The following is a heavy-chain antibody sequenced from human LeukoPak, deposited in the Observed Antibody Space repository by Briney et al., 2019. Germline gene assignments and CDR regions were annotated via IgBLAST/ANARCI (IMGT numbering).Heavy chain of an antibody. J-gene: IGHJ6*02. CDR3: TTDPDGTSVYFYYYGMDV. D-gene: IGHD4-23*01. Sequence: EGSLRLSCAASGLTFRNYGMHWVRQAPGKGLEWVGRIKSKTDGGTTDYAAPVKGRFTISRDDSKNTLYLQMNSLKTEDTAVYYCTTDPDGTSVYFYYYGMDVWGQGTTVTVSS. CDR1: GLTFRNYG. CDR2: IKSKTDGGTT. V-gene: IGHV3-15*01.